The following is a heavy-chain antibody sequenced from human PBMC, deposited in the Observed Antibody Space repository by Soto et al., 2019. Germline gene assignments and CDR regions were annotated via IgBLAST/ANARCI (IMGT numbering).Heavy chain of an antibody. V-gene: IGHV3-30*18. CDR3: AKHMDDSVYFYVEGADH. Sequence: GGSLRLSCVASGFTFGRYAMHWVRQPPGRGLEWVAVISYTGANTYYAGSVRGRFTISRDNSKNTLYLQMNSLRAEDTAMYYCAKHMDDSVYFYVEGADHWGQGTLVTVSS. CDR2: ISYTGANT. D-gene: IGHD3-22*01. CDR1: GFTFGRYA. J-gene: IGHJ4*02.